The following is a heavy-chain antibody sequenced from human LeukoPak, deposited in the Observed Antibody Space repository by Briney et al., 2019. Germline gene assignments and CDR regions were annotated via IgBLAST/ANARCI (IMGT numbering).Heavy chain of an antibody. J-gene: IGHJ4*02. CDR3: AKRADIVVVPAAIGDY. Sequence: GASVKVSCKASGGTFSSYAMSWVRQAPGKGLEWVSAISGSGGSTYYADSVKGRFTISRDNSKNTLYLQMNSLRAEDTAVYYCAKRADIVVVPAAIGDYWGQGALVTVSS. CDR2: ISGSGGST. CDR1: GGTFSSYA. D-gene: IGHD2-2*02. V-gene: IGHV3-23*01.